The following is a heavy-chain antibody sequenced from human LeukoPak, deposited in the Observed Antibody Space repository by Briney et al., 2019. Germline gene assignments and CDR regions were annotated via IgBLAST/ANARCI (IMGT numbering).Heavy chain of an antibody. CDR3: ARGTGYNTGRSLDY. V-gene: IGHV3-23*01. J-gene: IGHJ4*02. CDR2: ISGSGGTT. D-gene: IGHD1-14*01. Sequence: QSGGSLRLSCTASGCTFSSYSMTWVRQAPGKGLEWVSAISGSGGTTYYADSVKGRFTFSRDNSKNTLYLQMNSLRSEDTAVYYCARGTGYNTGRSLDYWGQGTLVTVSS. CDR1: GCTFSSYS.